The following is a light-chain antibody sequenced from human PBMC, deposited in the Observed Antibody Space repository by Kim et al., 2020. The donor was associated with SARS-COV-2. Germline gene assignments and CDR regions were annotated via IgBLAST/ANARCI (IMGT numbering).Light chain of an antibody. V-gene: IGKV3-11*01. J-gene: IGKJ4*01. CDR1: QSVSSY. CDR3: QQHSNWLALT. Sequence: SPGERATLSCRASQSVSSYLAWYQQKPGQAPRLLIYDASTRATGIPARFSGNVSGTYFTLTISSLEPEDFAVYYCQQHSNWLALTFGGGTKVDIK. CDR2: DAS.